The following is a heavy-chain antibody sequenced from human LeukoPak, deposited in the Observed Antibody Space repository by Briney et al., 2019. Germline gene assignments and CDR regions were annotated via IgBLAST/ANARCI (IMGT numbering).Heavy chain of an antibody. J-gene: IGHJ6*02. Sequence: GASVKVSCKASGYTFTGYYMHWVRQAPGQGLEWMGWISAYDGGTKYAQDLQGRVTMTTDTSTRTAYMELTRLTSDDTAVYYCARDPLTSTWSPYYFTLDVWGQGTTVSVSS. CDR2: ISAYDGGT. V-gene: IGHV1-18*04. CDR1: GYTFTGYY. D-gene: IGHD6-13*01. CDR3: ARDPLTSTWSPYYFTLDV.